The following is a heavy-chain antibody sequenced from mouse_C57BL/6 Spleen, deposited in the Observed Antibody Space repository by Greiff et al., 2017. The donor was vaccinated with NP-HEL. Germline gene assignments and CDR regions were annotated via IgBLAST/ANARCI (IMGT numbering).Heavy chain of an antibody. Sequence: VQLQQSGPGLVQPSQSLSITCTVSGFSLTSYGVHWVRQSPGKGLEWLGVIWRGGSTDYNAAFMSRLSITKYNSKSPVFFKMNSRQSDDTAIYYCAKTLVPRYGSSPADVWGTGTTVTVSS. V-gene: IGHV2-5*01. CDR1: GFSLTSYG. J-gene: IGHJ1*03. CDR2: IWRGGST. D-gene: IGHD1-1*01. CDR3: AKTLVPRYGSSPADV.